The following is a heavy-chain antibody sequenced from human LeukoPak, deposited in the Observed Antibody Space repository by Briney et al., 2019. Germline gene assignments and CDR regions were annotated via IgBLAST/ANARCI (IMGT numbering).Heavy chain of an antibody. CDR3: ARDSVVGAPNDY. V-gene: IGHV1-69*04. CDR1: GGTFSSYA. J-gene: IGHJ4*02. D-gene: IGHD1-26*01. CDR2: IIPILGIA. Sequence: SVKVSCKASGGTFSSYAISWVRQAPGQGLEWMGRIIPILGIANYAQKFQGRVTITADKSTSTAYMELSSLRSEDTAVYYCARDSVVGAPNDYWGQGTLVTASS.